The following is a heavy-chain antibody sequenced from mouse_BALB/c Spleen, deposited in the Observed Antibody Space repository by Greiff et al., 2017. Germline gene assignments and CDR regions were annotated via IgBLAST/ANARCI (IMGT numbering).Heavy chain of an antibody. CDR2: ISSGSSTI. J-gene: IGHJ4*01. Sequence: DVMLVESGGGLVQPGGSRKLSCAASGFTFSSFGMHWVRQAPEKGLEWVAYISSGSSTIYYADTVKGRFTISRDNPKNTLFLQMTSLRSEDTAMYYCARRYGSSRYYAMDYWGQGTSVTVSS. V-gene: IGHV5-17*02. CDR1: GFTFSSFG. D-gene: IGHD1-1*01. CDR3: ARRYGSSRYYAMDY.